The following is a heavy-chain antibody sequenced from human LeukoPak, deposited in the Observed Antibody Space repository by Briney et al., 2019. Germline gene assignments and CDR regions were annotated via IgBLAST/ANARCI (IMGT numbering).Heavy chain of an antibody. V-gene: IGHV3-11*06. CDR2: ISGSGTET. CDR1: GFIFSDYY. J-gene: IGHJ4*02. Sequence: PGGSLRLSCAASGFIFSDYYMSWFRQAPGKGLEWISYISGSGTETNYADSVKGRFTVSRDNAKNSQYLQMTSLRVEDTAVYYCTRGHTKIRHWGQGTLVTVSS. D-gene: IGHD1-1*01. CDR3: TRGHTKIRH.